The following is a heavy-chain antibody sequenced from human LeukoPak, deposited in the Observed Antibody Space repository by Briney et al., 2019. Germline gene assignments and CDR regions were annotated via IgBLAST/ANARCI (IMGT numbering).Heavy chain of an antibody. CDR3: AREGHSSGYYEIGYDY. J-gene: IGHJ4*02. V-gene: IGHV4-39*07. CDR1: GGSISSSSYY. CDR2: IYYSGST. Sequence: SETLSLTCTVSGGSISSSSYYWGWIRQPPGKGLEWIGSIYYSGSTYYNPSLKSRVTISVDTSKNQFSLKLSSVTAADTAVYYCAREGHSSGYYEIGYDYWGQGTLVTVSS. D-gene: IGHD3-22*01.